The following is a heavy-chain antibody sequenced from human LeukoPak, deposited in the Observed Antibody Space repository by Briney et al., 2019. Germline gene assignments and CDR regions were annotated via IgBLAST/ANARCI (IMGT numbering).Heavy chain of an antibody. CDR1: GGSFSSGSYY. D-gene: IGHD6-19*01. V-gene: IGHV4-61*01. J-gene: IGHJ5*02. CDR2: IYYSGST. CDR3: ARSGEQWLVPGPNWFDP. Sequence: SETLSLTCTVSGGSFSSGSYYWSWIRQPPGKGLEWIGYIYYSGSTNYNPSLKSRVTISVDTSKNQFSLKLSSVTAADTAVYYCARSGEQWLVPGPNWFDPWGQGTLATVSS.